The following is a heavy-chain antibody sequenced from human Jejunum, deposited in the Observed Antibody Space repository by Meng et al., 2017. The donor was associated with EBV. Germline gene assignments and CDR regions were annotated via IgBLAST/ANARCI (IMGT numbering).Heavy chain of an antibody. CDR2: ITGSSGTT. CDR1: GFTFSSSA. D-gene: IGHD1-1*01. CDR3: AKLTNY. J-gene: IGHJ4*02. V-gene: IGHV3-23*01. Sequence: EVQLRESVGGLVQPGGSLRLSCAASGFTFSSSAMSWVRQAPGKGLEWVSVITGSSGTTCYADSVKGRFTISRDTSKNTLYLQMNGLRAEDTAIYYCAKLTNYWGQGTLVTVSS.